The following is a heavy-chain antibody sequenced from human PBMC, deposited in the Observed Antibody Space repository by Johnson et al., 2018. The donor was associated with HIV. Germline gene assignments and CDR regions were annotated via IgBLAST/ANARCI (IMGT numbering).Heavy chain of an antibody. CDR3: AKGPLEAYDAFDI. J-gene: IGHJ3*02. CDR2: IWYDGSNK. V-gene: IGHV3-33*06. CDR1: GFTFSSYG. D-gene: IGHD5-24*01. Sequence: QVQLVESGGGVVQPGRSLRLSCVASGFTFSSYGMHWVRQAPGKGLEWVAVIWYDGSNKKYADSVTGRFTISRDNSKNTLYLQMNSLRAEDTAVYYCAKGPLEAYDAFDIWGQGTMVTVSS.